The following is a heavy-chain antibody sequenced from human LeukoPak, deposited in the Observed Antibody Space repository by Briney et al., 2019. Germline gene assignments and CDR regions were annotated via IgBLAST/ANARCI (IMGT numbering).Heavy chain of an antibody. CDR3: ARGQVGGPNWVDP. D-gene: IGHD3-3*01. Sequence: SETLSLTCAVYAGSFSGYFWTWIRQPPGKRLEWIGEINKGGTTNYHQTLKSGDTISLDTPSNQFSMKLTSVALPNTPVYYCARGQVGGPNWVDPWGQGTLVTVSS. V-gene: IGHV4-34*01. CDR1: AGSFSGYF. J-gene: IGHJ5*02. CDR2: INKGGTT.